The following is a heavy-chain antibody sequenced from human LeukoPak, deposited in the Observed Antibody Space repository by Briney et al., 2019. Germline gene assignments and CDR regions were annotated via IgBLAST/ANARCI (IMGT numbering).Heavy chain of an antibody. V-gene: IGHV3-74*01. CDR1: GFTFSSYW. J-gene: IGHJ4*02. D-gene: IGHD1-14*01. CDR2: INSDGSST. Sequence: GGSLRLSCAASGFTFSSYWMHWVRQAPGKGLVWVSRINSDGSSTNDADSVKGRFTMFRDNAKNTLYLQMNSLRAEDTAVYYCVKDNPLDYWGQGTLVIVSS. CDR3: VKDNPLDY.